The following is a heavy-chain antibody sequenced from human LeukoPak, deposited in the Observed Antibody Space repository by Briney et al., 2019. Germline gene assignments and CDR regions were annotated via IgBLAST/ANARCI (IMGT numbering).Heavy chain of an antibody. V-gene: IGHV3-74*01. Sequence: GGSLRLSCAASGFTFSSYWMHWVRQAPGKGLVWVSRINTDGSSTSYADSVKGRFTISRDNAKNTLYLQMNSLRAEDTAVYYCARAHYYDSSGYYYIYHWGQGTLVTVSS. J-gene: IGHJ4*02. CDR1: GFTFSSYW. CDR2: INTDGSST. D-gene: IGHD3-22*01. CDR3: ARAHYYDSSGYYYIYH.